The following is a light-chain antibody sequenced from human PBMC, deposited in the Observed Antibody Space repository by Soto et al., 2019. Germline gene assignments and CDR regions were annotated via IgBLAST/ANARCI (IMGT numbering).Light chain of an antibody. CDR3: QQYADWPRT. CDR2: GAS. CDR1: ESVRTS. V-gene: IGKV3-15*01. Sequence: EVVLTQSPGTLSVSPGERATLSCRASESVRTSLAWYQQKPGRSPSLLIYGASTRATGLPARFSGSGSGTEFTLTISSLQSEDFVVYYCQQYADWPRTFGQGTKLEFK. J-gene: IGKJ1*01.